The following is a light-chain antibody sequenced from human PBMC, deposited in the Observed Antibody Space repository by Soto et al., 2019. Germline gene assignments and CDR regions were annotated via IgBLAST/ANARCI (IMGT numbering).Light chain of an antibody. J-gene: IGLJ3*02. Sequence: QSVLSQPPSASGTPGQRVTISCSGSSPNIGSKYVYWYQQLPGTAPKLLIYRNNERPSGVPDRFSGSKSGTSASLAIGDLRSEDEADYYCASWDASVSGWVFGGGTQLTVL. CDR2: RNN. CDR3: ASWDASVSGWV. V-gene: IGLV1-47*01. CDR1: SPNIGSKY.